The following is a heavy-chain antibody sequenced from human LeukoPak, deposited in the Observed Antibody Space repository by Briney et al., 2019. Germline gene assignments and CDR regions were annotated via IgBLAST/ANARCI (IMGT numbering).Heavy chain of an antibody. Sequence: GGSLRLSCAASGFTFSDYYMSWIRQAPGKGLEWVSYMSSSSSYTNNADSVKGRFTISRDNAKNSLYLQMNSLRAEDTAAYYCVRVNGDFYFDYWGQGTLVTVSS. J-gene: IGHJ4*02. CDR2: MSSSSSYT. CDR3: VRVNGDFYFDY. V-gene: IGHV3-11*06. CDR1: GFTFSDYY. D-gene: IGHD4-17*01.